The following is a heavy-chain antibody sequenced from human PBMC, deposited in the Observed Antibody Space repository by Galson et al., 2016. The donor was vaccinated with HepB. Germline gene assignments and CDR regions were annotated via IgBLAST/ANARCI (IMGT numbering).Heavy chain of an antibody. J-gene: IGHJ6*03. V-gene: IGHV3-53*01. CDR3: ARTSYRECTGTRCVNFRYYYYYMDV. CDR2: IFYGGTT. D-gene: IGHD2-2*01. CDR1: GFTVSSYY. Sequence: SLRLSCAASGFTVSSYYMSWVRQAPGKGLEWVSVIFYGGTTYYADSVESRFTISRDDSMNTLYLQMNSLTAEDTAVYFCARTSYRECTGTRCVNFRYYYYYMDVWGKGATVTVSS.